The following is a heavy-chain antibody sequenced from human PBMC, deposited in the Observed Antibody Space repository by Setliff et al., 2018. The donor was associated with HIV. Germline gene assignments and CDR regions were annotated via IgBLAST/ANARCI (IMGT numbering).Heavy chain of an antibody. D-gene: IGHD2-8*01. CDR2: ISGSGGST. CDR3: AKDRVGNCINGVCYTPDY. V-gene: IGHV3-23*01. J-gene: IGHJ4*02. Sequence: HPGGSLRLSCAASGFAFSSYAMSWVRQAPGKGLEWVSAISGSGGSTYYADSVKGRFTISRDNSKKTLYLQMNSLRAEDTAVYYCAKDRVGNCINGVCYTPDYWGQGTLVTVSS. CDR1: GFAFSSYA.